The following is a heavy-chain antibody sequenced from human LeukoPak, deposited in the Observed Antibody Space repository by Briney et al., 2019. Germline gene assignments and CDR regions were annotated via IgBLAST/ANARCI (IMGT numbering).Heavy chain of an antibody. CDR2: INDSGGST. Sequence: PGGSLRLSCAASGFTFSSYAMSWVRQAPGKGLEWVSVINDSGGSTYYADSVRGRFTISRDNSKNTMYLQMNSLRTEDTAVYYCAQDRGGEQQLIQGFAYWGQGTLVTVSS. V-gene: IGHV3-23*01. CDR3: AQDRGGEQQLIQGFAY. J-gene: IGHJ4*02. CDR1: GFTFSSYA. D-gene: IGHD6-13*01.